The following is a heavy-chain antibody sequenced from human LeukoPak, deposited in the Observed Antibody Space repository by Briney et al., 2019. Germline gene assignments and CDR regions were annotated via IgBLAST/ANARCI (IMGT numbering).Heavy chain of an antibody. V-gene: IGHV4-31*03. CDR1: GGSISSGGYY. CDR2: IYYSGST. D-gene: IGHD3-16*02. CDR3: AMGYVWGSYCYGSTMDV. J-gene: IGHJ6*04. Sequence: PSETLSLTCTVSGGSISSGGYYWSWIRQHPGKGLEWIGYIYYSGSTYYNPSLKSRVTISVDTSKNQFSLKLSSVTAADTAVYYCAMGYVWGSYCYGSTMDVWGKGTTVTVSS.